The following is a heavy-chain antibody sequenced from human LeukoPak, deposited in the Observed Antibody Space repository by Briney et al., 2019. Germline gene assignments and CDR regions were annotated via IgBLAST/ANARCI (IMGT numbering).Heavy chain of an antibody. V-gene: IGHV3-21*03. CDR1: GFCLSSYS. CDR2: ICGRRSFT. J-gene: IGHJ3*01. CDR3: AGASGYYALDMFGA. D-gene: IGHD3-3*01. Sequence: GGSLRLSCAASGFCLSSYSMNSVRQAPGRGLEWVAYICGRRSFTYSIHSVKGRFTISRETAKRSLCMEMKIVTVEDTALYYSAGASGYYALDMFGAWGQGTMVAVSS.